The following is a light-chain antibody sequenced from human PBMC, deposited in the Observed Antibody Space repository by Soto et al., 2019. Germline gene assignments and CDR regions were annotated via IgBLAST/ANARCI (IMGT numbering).Light chain of an antibody. Sequence: EVVMTQSPATLSVSPGERATLSCRANQTISSNLAWYQQKPGQAPRLLLYGASARATGVPARFSGSGSGTQFTLTISSLQSEDFAVYYCQQYNNWRQTFGQGTKVDIK. CDR3: QQYNNWRQT. V-gene: IGKV3-15*01. CDR1: QTISSN. CDR2: GAS. J-gene: IGKJ1*01.